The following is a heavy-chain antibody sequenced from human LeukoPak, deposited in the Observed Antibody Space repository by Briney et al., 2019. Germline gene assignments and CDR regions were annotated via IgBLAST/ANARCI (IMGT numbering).Heavy chain of an antibody. CDR2: IYYSGST. D-gene: IGHD7-27*01. CDR1: GGSISSGGYY. CDR3: ATKKLTGDVLAFDI. Sequence: PSQTLSLTCTVSGGSISSGGYYWTWIRQHPGKGLEWIGYIYYSGSTYYNPSLKSRVTISVDTSKNQFSLKLSSVTAADTAVYYCATKKLTGDVLAFDIWGQGTMVTVSS. V-gene: IGHV4-31*03. J-gene: IGHJ3*02.